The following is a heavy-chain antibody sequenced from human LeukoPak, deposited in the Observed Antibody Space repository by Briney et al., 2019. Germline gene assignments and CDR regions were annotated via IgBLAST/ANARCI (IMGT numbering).Heavy chain of an antibody. V-gene: IGHV3-21*01. D-gene: IGHD3-22*01. Sequence: GGSLRLSCAASGFTFSSYSMNWVRQAPGKGLEWVSSISTSSSYIYYADSLKGRFTLSRDNARNSLYLQMSSLRAEDTAVYYCACLTTADAFDIWGQGTMVTVSS. J-gene: IGHJ3*02. CDR3: ACLTTADAFDI. CDR2: ISTSSSYI. CDR1: GFTFSSYS.